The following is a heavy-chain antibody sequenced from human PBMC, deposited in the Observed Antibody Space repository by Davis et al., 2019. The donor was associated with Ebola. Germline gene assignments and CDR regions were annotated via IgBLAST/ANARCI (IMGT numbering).Heavy chain of an antibody. Sequence: GESLKISCAASGFTFSSYGMHWVRQAPGKGLEWVAVIWYDGSNKYYADSVKGRFTISRDNSKNTLYLQMNSLRAEDTAVYYCARVFRPDFWSGLRYYYGMDVWGQGTTVTVSS. V-gene: IGHV3-33*01. J-gene: IGHJ6*02. CDR3: ARVFRPDFWSGLRYYYGMDV. CDR2: IWYDGSNK. CDR1: GFTFSSYG. D-gene: IGHD3-3*01.